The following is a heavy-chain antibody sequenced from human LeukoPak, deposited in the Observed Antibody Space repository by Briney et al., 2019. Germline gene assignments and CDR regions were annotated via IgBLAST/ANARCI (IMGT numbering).Heavy chain of an antibody. D-gene: IGHD2-15*01. Sequence: GGSLRLSCAASGFTFSSYEMNWVRQAPGKGLEWVSYIISGGSTIYYAGSVKGRFTISTDNAKNSLYLPMNSLRAEDTAVYYCARGGGYCSGGSCPTIYYFDYWGQGTLVTVSS. CDR1: GFTFSSYE. J-gene: IGHJ4*02. V-gene: IGHV3-48*03. CDR3: ARGGGYCSGGSCPTIYYFDY. CDR2: IISGGSTI.